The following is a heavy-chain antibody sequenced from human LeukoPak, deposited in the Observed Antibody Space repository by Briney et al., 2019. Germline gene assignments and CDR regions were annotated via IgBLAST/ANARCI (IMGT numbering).Heavy chain of an antibody. J-gene: IGHJ4*02. D-gene: IGHD4-23*01. V-gene: IGHV3-23*01. CDR3: AKEQNSKGYYDY. CDR2: ISGSGDRT. CDR1: GFTFSTNA. Sequence: GGSLRLSCAASGFTFSTNATTWVRQAPGKGLEWVSAISGSGDRTYYADSVKGRFTISRDNSTNTLFLQVNSLRAEDTAVYYCAKEQNSKGYYDYWGLGTLVTVSS.